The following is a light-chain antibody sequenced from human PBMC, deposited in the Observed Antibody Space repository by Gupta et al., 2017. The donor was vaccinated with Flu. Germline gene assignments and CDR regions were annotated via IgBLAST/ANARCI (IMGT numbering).Light chain of an antibody. CDR1: NIRTKS. Sequence: SYVLTQPPSVSVAPGQTATITCEGNNIRTKSVHWHQQRPGQAPVLVVYYDSDRPSGVPERFSGSNSAGNTATLTISGVEAEDEAYYHCQVWDVSSDHVVFGEGTKLTVL. J-gene: IGLJ2*01. CDR2: YDS. V-gene: IGLV3-21*02. CDR3: QVWDVSSDHVV.